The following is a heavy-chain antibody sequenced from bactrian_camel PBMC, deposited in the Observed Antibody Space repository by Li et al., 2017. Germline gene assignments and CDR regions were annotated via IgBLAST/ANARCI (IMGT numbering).Heavy chain of an antibody. Sequence: HVQLVESGGGSVQAGGSLRLACTASSTTYSSSRCMGWFRQAPGKVREGVAAIYTSGGLAYYFDSVKGRFTISRDNAKNTLYLQLNSLKTEDTAMYYCANPLGYNEYFIGPYNYWGQGTQVTVS. CDR2: IYTSGGLA. CDR3: ANPLGYNEYFIGPYNY. CDR1: STTYSSSRC. D-gene: IGHD1*01. V-gene: IGHV3S1*01. J-gene: IGHJ4*01.